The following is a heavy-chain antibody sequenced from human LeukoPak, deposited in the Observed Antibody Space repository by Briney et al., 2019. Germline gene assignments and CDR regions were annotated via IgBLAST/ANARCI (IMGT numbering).Heavy chain of an antibody. CDR2: ISYDGSNK. D-gene: IGHD6-19*01. J-gene: IGHJ4*02. CDR1: GFTFSSYA. Sequence: GRSLRLSCAASGFTFSSYAMHWVRQAPGKGLEGVAIISYDGSNKYYADSVKGRFTISRDNPQNSLYLQMNSLRAEDTAVYYCARVARPWGISVAGTFDSWGQGTLVTVSS. V-gene: IGHV3-30*04. CDR3: ARVARPWGISVAGTFDS.